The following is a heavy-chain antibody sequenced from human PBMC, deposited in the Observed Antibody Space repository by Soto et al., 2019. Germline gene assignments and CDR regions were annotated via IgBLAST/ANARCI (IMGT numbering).Heavy chain of an antibody. CDR3: ARDVMGYCSSTSCDYYYMDV. CDR1: GFTFSSYS. CDR2: ISSSSSYI. V-gene: IGHV3-21*01. J-gene: IGHJ6*03. Sequence: PGGSLRLSCAASGFTFSSYSMNWVRQAPGKGLEWVSSISSSSSYIYYADSVKGRFTISRDNAKNSLYLQMNSLRAEDTAVYYCARDVMGYCSSTSCDYYYMDVGGKGTTVTVSS. D-gene: IGHD2-2*01.